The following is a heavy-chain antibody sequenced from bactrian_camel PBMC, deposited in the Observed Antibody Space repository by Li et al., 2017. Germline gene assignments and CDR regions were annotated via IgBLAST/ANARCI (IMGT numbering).Heavy chain of an antibody. CDR1: GSTFDEND. V-gene: IGHV3S60*01. D-gene: IGHD4*01. Sequence: HVQLVESGGGSVQAGETLRLSCAISGSTFDENDMAWYRRSPGNECELVSFVTSEGSTWYGDSVKGRFTISEDIAKNTVYPQMNSLKPEDTAMYYCAAICRDPEAAVLYNDFAGWGKGTQVTVS. J-gene: IGHJ4*01. CDR3: AAICRDPEAAVLYNDFAG. CDR2: VTSEGST.